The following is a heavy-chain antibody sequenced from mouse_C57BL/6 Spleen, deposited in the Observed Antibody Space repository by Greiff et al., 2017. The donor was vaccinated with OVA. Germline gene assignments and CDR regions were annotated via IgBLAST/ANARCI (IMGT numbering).Heavy chain of an antibody. D-gene: IGHD3-3*01. J-gene: IGHJ4*01. CDR1: GYTFTSYG. CDR3: TTGTDYAMDY. Sequence: QVQLQQSGAELARPGASVKLSCKASGYTFTSYGISWVKQRTGQGLEWIGEIYPRSGNTYYNEKFKGKATLTADKSSSTAYMERRSLTSEDSAVYFCTTGTDYAMDYWGEGTSVTVSS. CDR2: IYPRSGNT. V-gene: IGHV1-81*01.